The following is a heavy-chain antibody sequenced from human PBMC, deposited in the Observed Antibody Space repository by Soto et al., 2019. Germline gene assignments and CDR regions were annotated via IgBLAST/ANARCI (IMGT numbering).Heavy chain of an antibody. CDR1: GGSISNFY. V-gene: IGHV4-59*12. D-gene: IGHD3-10*01. CDR2: ISYSGNT. CDR3: ARGTMLRGPGYYYAMDV. Sequence: SETLSLTCTVPGGSISNFYWSWIRQPPGKGLEWIGYISYSGNTNYNPSLKSRVSISVDTSKNHFSLNLTAVTAADTAVYYCARGTMLRGPGYYYAMDVWGQGTTVTVSS. J-gene: IGHJ6*02.